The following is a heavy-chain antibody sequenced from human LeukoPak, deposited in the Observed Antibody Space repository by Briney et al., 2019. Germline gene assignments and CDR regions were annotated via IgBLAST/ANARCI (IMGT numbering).Heavy chain of an antibody. Sequence: PGGSLRLSCAASGFTFITYAMSWVRQSPGKGLEWVSAISGDAFRTFYTDSVKGRFTISRDNSKNTLYLQMSSLRVADTAVYYCAMRRAENGGWGFYEYWGQGSLVIVSS. CDR3: AMRRAENGGWGFYEY. D-gene: IGHD6-19*01. V-gene: IGHV3-23*01. CDR2: ISGDAFRT. J-gene: IGHJ4*02. CDR1: GFTFITYA.